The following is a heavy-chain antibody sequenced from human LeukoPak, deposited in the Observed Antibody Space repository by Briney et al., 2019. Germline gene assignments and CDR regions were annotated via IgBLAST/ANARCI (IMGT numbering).Heavy chain of an antibody. Sequence: SETLSLTCAVSGGSISSSNWWSWVRQPPGKGLEWIGSIYYSGSTYYNPSLKSRVTISVDTSKNQFSLKLSSVTAADTAAYYCALPNFYYSSGSLLFDYWGQGTLVTVSS. J-gene: IGHJ4*02. V-gene: IGHV4-4*02. D-gene: IGHD3-22*01. CDR1: GGSISSSNW. CDR2: IYYSGST. CDR3: ALPNFYYSSGSLLFDY.